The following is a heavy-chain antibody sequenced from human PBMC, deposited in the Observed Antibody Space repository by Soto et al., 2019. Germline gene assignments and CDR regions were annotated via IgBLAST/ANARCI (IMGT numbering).Heavy chain of an antibody. CDR3: ARARRITIFGVVITKGYWFDP. D-gene: IGHD3-3*01. CDR2: MNPNSGNT. V-gene: IGHV1-8*01. CDR1: GYTFTSYD. Sequence: ASVKVSCKASGYTFTSYDINWVRQATGQGLEWMGWMNPNSGNTGYAQKFQGRVTMTRNTSISTAYMGLSSLRSEDTAVYYCARARRITIFGVVITKGYWFDPWGQGTLVTVSS. J-gene: IGHJ5*02.